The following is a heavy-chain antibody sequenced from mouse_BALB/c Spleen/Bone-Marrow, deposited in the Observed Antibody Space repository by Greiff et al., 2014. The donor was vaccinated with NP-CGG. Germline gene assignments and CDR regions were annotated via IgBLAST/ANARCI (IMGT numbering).Heavy chain of an antibody. Sequence: EVKLMESGGGLVQPGGSLKLSCAASGFDFSGYWMTWVRQAPGKGLEWIGEINPNSRTINYKPSLKEKFIMSRDNAKNTLYPQMSKVRSEDTALYYCARNGYYGWMTYWGQGTLVTVSA. CDR3: ARNGYYGWMTY. V-gene: IGHV4-1*02. D-gene: IGHD1-2*01. CDR2: INPNSRTI. J-gene: IGHJ3*01. CDR1: GFDFSGYW.